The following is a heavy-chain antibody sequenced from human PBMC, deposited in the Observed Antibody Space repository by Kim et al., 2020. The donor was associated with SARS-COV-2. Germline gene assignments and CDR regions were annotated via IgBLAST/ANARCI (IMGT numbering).Heavy chain of an antibody. Sequence: ADAVKGRFTIPRGQSKNTLYRQMNSMRAEDTAVYYCAESPLGGNYFGYGYWGQGTLVTVSS. V-gene: IGHV3-23*01. J-gene: IGHJ4*02. D-gene: IGHD1-26*01. CDR3: AESPLGGNYFGYGY.